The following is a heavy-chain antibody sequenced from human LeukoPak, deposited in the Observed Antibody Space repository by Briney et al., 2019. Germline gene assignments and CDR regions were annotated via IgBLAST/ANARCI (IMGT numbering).Heavy chain of an antibody. CDR3: AGERGYGDYATLDY. CDR2: IYHSGST. V-gene: IGHV4-4*02. CDR1: GGSISSSNW. Sequence: PSGTLSLTCAVSGGSISSSNWWSWVRQPPGKGLEWIGEIYHSGSTNYNPSLKSRVTISVDKSKNQFFLKLSSVTAADTAVYYCAGERGYGDYATLDYWGQGTLVTVSS. D-gene: IGHD4-17*01. J-gene: IGHJ4*02.